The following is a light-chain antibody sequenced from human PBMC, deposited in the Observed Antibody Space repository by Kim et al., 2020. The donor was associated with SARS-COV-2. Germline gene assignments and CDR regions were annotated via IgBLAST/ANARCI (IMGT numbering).Light chain of an antibody. CDR1: YTVAKK. CDR3: QVWDSSTWV. Sequence: EALEPTARIACGGNYTVAKKVHSYQQKPSQAPVLVMYKATNRPSGNTERVSGSNAGTTATLTISRAQAGDEADYYCQVWDSSTWVFGRGTQLTVL. CDR2: KAT. J-gene: IGLJ3*02. V-gene: IGLV3-9*01.